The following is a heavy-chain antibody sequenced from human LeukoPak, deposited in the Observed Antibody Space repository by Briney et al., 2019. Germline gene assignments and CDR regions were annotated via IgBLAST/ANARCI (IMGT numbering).Heavy chain of an antibody. CDR2: INHSGST. CDR1: GGSFSGYY. CDR3: ARGLVVPAAKVNWFDP. V-gene: IGHV4-34*01. D-gene: IGHD2-2*01. J-gene: IGHJ5*02. Sequence: PSETLSLTCAVYGGSFSGYYWSWIRQPPGKGLEWIGEINHSGSTNYNPSLKSRVTISVDTSKNQFPLKLSSVTAADTAVYYCARGLVVPAAKVNWFDPWGQGTLVTVSS.